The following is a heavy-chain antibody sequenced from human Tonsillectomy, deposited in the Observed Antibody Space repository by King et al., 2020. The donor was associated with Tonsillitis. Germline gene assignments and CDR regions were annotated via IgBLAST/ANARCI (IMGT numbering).Heavy chain of an antibody. CDR1: GVSLRNSGMC. J-gene: IGHJ4*02. V-gene: IGHV2-70*01. CDR3: ARINNDFWSGYADY. D-gene: IGHD3-3*01. CDR2: IDWDDDK. Sequence: VTLKESGPALVKPTQTLTLTCTFSGVSLRNSGMCVSWIRQPPGKALEWLALIDWDDDKYYSTSLKTRLTISKDSSKNQVVLTMTNMDPVDTATYYCARINNDFWSGYADYWGRGTLVTVSS.